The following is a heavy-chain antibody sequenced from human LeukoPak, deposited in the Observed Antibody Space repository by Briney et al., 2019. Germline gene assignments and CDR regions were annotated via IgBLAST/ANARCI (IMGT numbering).Heavy chain of an antibody. Sequence: ASAKVSCKASGYTFTGYYMHWVRQAPGQGLEWMGWINPNSGGTNYAQKFQGRVTMTRDTSISTAYMELSRLRSDDTAVYYCARARGIAVAGVYYFDYWGQGTLVTVSS. CDR2: INPNSGGT. CDR3: ARARGIAVAGVYYFDY. D-gene: IGHD6-19*01. CDR1: GYTFTGYY. J-gene: IGHJ4*02. V-gene: IGHV1-2*02.